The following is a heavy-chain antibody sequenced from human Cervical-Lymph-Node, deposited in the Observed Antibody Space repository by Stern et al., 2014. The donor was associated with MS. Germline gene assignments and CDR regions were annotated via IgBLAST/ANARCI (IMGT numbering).Heavy chain of an antibody. CDR3: ASQI. CDR2: VSSDGANT. J-gene: IGHJ3*02. Sequence: VQLVESGGGVVKPGRSLRLSCAASGFIFSNYAMHWVRQPPGEGLEWVAGVSSDGANTNFADSVKGRFTISRDKSKNTLYLQMNSLKIEYTAIYYCASQIWGQGTMVTVSS. V-gene: IGHV3-30*01. CDR1: GFIFSNYA.